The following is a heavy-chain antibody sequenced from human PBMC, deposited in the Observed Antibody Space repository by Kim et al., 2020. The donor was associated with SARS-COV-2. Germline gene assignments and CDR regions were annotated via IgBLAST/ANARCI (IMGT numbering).Heavy chain of an antibody. CDR3: AKYKTRANHSGNAMGV. CDR1: GGSVSSSDHY. D-gene: IGHD1-26*01. V-gene: IGHV4-30-4*01. CDR2: IALDGGST. Sequence: SETLSLTCSVSGGSVSSSDHYWSWIRQPPGEGLEWIGYIALDGGSTDHNPTLKSRLKISLDTSKNQFTLYMSSVTDTDSAVYYCAKYKTRANHSGNAMGVWGPGTSGTVSS. J-gene: IGHJ6*01.